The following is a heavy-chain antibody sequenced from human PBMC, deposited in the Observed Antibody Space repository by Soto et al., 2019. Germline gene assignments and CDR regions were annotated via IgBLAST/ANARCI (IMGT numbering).Heavy chain of an antibody. D-gene: IGHD3-10*01. V-gene: IGHV4-59*08. CDR1: GGSISSYY. J-gene: IGHJ4*02. CDR2: IYYSGST. CDR3: ARNYGPGYTFDY. Sequence: SETLSLTCTFSGGSISSYYWSLIRQPPGKGLEWIGYIYYSGSTNYNPSLKSRVTISVDTSKNQFSLKLSSVTAADTAVYYCARNYGPGYTFDYWGQGTLVTVSS.